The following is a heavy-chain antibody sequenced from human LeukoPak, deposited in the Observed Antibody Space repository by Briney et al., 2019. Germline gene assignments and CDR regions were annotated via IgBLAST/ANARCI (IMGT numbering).Heavy chain of an antibody. CDR1: GYTFTSYY. CDR3: ARVSSIAARPDAFDI. J-gene: IGHJ3*02. D-gene: IGHD6-6*01. V-gene: IGHV1-46*01. CDR2: INPSGGST. Sequence: ASVKVSCKASGYTFTSYYMHWVRQAPGQGLGWMGIINPSGGSTSYAQKFQGRVTMTRDMSTSTVYMELSSLRSEDTAVYYCARVSSIAARPDAFDIWGQGTMVTVSS.